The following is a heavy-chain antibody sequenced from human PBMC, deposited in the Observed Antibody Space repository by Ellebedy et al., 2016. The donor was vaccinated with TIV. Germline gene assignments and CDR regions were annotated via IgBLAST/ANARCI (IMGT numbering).Heavy chain of an antibody. CDR1: GGTFSSYA. Sequence: SVKVSXKASGGTFSSYAISWVRQAPGQGLEWMGGIIPIFGTANYAQKFQGRVTITADESTSTAYMELSSLRSEDTAVYYCARGGYSGYEPQGVFDYWGQGTLVTVSS. CDR2: IIPIFGTA. CDR3: ARGGYSGYEPQGVFDY. J-gene: IGHJ4*02. D-gene: IGHD5-12*01. V-gene: IGHV1-69*13.